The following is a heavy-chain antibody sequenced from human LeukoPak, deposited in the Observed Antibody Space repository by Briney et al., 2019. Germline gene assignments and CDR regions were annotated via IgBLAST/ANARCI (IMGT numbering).Heavy chain of an antibody. J-gene: IGHJ4*02. CDR3: ARDLSFDWFPYYFDY. V-gene: IGHV4-39*07. CDR2: IFYSGNT. D-gene: IGHD3-9*01. Sequence: SETLSLTCTVSSGSVSNSHYYWAWVRQPPGKGLEWLGSIFYSGNTHYNPSLKSPATISIDTSKNQFSLKVSSVTAADTAIYYCARDLSFDWFPYYFDYWGQGILVTVSS. CDR1: SGSVSNSHYY.